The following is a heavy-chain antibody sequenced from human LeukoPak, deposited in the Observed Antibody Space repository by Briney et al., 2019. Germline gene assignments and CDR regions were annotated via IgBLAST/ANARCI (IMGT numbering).Heavy chain of an antibody. Sequence: SETLSLTCTVSGGSISSYYWSLVRQPPRKGLEWIAYIYYSGSTNYNPSLKSRAAISVDTSKNQFSLKLTSVTAADTAVYYCARLSSGRPHEYFQHWGQGTLVTVSS. CDR2: IYYSGST. D-gene: IGHD3-22*01. CDR3: ARLSSGRPHEYFQH. V-gene: IGHV4-59*01. J-gene: IGHJ1*01. CDR1: GGSISSYY.